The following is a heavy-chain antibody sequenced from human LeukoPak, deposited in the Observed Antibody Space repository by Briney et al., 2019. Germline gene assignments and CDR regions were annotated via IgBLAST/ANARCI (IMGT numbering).Heavy chain of an antibody. Sequence: SGGSLRLSCAASGFTFSTYAMHWVRHTPGKGLECVAFISYDGSNKHYADSVKGRFTISRDNSKNTLYLQMNSLRAEDTAVYYCARDGAVVQLERPLQDFDYWGQGTLVTVSS. CDR1: GFTFSTYA. J-gene: IGHJ4*02. V-gene: IGHV3-30*04. CDR3: ARDGAVVQLERPLQDFDY. CDR2: ISYDGSNK. D-gene: IGHD1-1*01.